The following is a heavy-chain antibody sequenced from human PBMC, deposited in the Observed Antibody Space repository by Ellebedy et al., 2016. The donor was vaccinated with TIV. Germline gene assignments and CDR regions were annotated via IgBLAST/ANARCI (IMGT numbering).Heavy chain of an antibody. Sequence: GESLKISCKGSGYSFTDHWIAWVRQMPGKGLEWMGIIYPYGSDATYSPSFQGQVTISVDKSINTAYLQWNRLKASDPAMYYCARHRGSSSSDAFDIWGQGTMVTVSS. V-gene: IGHV5-51*01. J-gene: IGHJ3*02. CDR3: ARHRGSSSSDAFDI. D-gene: IGHD6-6*01. CDR2: IYPYGSDA. CDR1: GYSFTDHW.